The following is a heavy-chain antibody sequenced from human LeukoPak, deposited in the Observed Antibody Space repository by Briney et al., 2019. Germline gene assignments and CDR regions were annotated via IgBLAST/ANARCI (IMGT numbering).Heavy chain of an antibody. CDR3: ANKRTVFDY. V-gene: IGHV3-23*01. CDR2: ISGSGGST. CDR1: GFTFSSYA. Sequence: PGGSLRLSCAASGFTFSSYAMSWVRQAPGKGLEWVSTISGSGGSTYYADSVRGRFTIFRDNSKNTLYLQMNSLRAEDTAVYYCANKRTVFDYWGQGTLVTVSS. J-gene: IGHJ4*02. D-gene: IGHD1-1*01.